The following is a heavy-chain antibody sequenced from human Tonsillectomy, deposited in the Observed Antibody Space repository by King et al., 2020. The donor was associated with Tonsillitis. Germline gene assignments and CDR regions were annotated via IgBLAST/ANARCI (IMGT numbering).Heavy chain of an antibody. CDR3: ARIYGDYSTVFDY. V-gene: IGHV2-26*01. Sequence: TLKESGPVLVRPTETLTLTCTVSGFSLSNSRMGVSWIRQPPGKALEWLAHIVSNDGKSFSTSLKSRLTISKDTSKSQVVLTMTNMDPVDTATYFCARIYGDYSTVFDYWGQGTLVTVSS. D-gene: IGHD4-17*01. J-gene: IGHJ4*02. CDR2: IVSNDGK. CDR1: GFSLSNSRMG.